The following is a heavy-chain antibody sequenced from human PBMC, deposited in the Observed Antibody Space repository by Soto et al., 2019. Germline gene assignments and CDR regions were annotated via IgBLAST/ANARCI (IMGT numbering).Heavy chain of an antibody. V-gene: IGHV3-48*03. D-gene: IGHD3-16*01. J-gene: IGHJ6*02. CDR1: GFTVSSCE. CDR3: TRDKGDKVAYVMDV. Sequence: GGSLRLSCAVSGFTVSSCEMNWVRQAPGKGLEWVSHINTGGVTIYADSVKGRFTISRDNAQNSLLMQMNSLRAEDTAIYYCTRDKGDKVAYVMDVWGQGTTVTVSS. CDR2: INTGGVT.